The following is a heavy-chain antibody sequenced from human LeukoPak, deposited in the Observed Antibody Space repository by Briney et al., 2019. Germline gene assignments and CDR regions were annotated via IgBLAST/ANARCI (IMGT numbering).Heavy chain of an antibody. V-gene: IGHV3-30*02. Sequence: QPGGSLRLSCAASGFTLSSYGMHWVRQAPGKGLEWVAFIRYDGSNKYYADSVKGRFTISRDNSKNTLYLQMNSLRAEDTAVYYCARGRTYIAAAGGVDFDYWGQGTLVTVSS. CDR1: GFTLSSYG. CDR3: ARGRTYIAAAGGVDFDY. CDR2: IRYDGSNK. D-gene: IGHD6-13*01. J-gene: IGHJ4*02.